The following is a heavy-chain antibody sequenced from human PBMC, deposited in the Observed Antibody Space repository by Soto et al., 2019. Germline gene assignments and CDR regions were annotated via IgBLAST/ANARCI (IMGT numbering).Heavy chain of an antibody. CDR1: GGSISNYY. V-gene: IGHV4-59*01. D-gene: IGHD5-18*01. Sequence: SETLFLTCTVSGGSISNYYWSWIRQPPGKGLEWIGYIYSSGSTHYNPSLQSRVTISIDTSKNQVSLKVNSVTAADTAVYYCARDHPHSYGVYYFDYWGQGTPVTVS. CDR2: IYSSGST. CDR3: ARDHPHSYGVYYFDY. J-gene: IGHJ4*02.